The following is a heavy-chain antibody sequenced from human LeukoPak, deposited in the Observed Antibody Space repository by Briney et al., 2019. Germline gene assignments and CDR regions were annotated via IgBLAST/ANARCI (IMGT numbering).Heavy chain of an antibody. CDR3: AREEGQRLAFDY. D-gene: IGHD6-19*01. CDR2: ISSSSSFI. V-gene: IGHV3-21*01. J-gene: IGHJ4*01. Sequence: GGSLRLSCAASGFIFSSYSMNWVRQAPGKGLEWVSSISSSSSFIYYADSVKGRFTASRDNAKTSLYLQMNSLRAEDTAVYYCAREEGQRLAFDYWGQGTLVTVSS. CDR1: GFIFSSYS.